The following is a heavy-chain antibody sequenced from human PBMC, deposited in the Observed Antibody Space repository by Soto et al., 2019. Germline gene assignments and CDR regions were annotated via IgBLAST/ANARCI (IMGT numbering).Heavy chain of an antibody. CDR1: GVSISSYY. CDR2: IYYSGST. CDR3: ARTPYYDFWSGYQYYYMDV. D-gene: IGHD3-3*01. Sequence: SETLSLTCTVSGVSISSYYWSWIRQPPGKGLEWIGYIYYSGSTNYNPSLKSRVTISVDTSKNQFSLKLSSVTAADTAVYYCARTPYYDFWSGYQYYYMDVWGKGTTVTVSS. V-gene: IGHV4-59*01. J-gene: IGHJ6*03.